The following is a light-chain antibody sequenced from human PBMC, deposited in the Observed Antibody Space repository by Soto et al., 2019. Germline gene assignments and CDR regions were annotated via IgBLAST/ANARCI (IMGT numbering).Light chain of an antibody. CDR2: EVY. CDR3: SSYAGSNNLGV. V-gene: IGLV2-8*01. Sequence: QSVLTQPPSASGSPGQSVTISCTGTSGDVGAYNYVSWYQQHPGKAPKLMIYEVYKRPSGVPDRLSGSKSGNTASLTVSGLQAEDEAEYYCSSYAGSNNLGVFGTGTKVTVL. J-gene: IGLJ1*01. CDR1: SGDVGAYNY.